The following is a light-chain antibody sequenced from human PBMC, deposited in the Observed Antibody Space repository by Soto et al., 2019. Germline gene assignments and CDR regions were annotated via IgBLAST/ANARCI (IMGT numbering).Light chain of an antibody. CDR3: CSYVGSDTYVI. CDR1: SSDIGGYIL. J-gene: IGLJ2*01. V-gene: IGLV2-23*01. CDR2: EGS. Sequence: QSALTQPASVSGSPGQSITISCTGTSSDIGGYILVSWYQQEPGKAPKLMIYEGSKRPSGVSNRFSGSKSGNTASLTISGLQAEDEAHYYCCSYVGSDTYVIFSGGTKLTVL.